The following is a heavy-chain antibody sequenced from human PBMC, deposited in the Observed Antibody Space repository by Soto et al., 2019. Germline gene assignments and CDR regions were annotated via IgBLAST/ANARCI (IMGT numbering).Heavy chain of an antibody. CDR1: GFTFSSYS. CDR3: ARDQGYSYAIGYYYYGMDV. CDR2: ISSSSSTI. V-gene: IGHV3-48*02. J-gene: IGHJ6*02. Sequence: EVQLLESGGGLVQPGGSLRLSCAASGFTFSSYSMNWVRQAPGKGLEWVSYISSSSSTIYYADSVKGRFTISRDNAKNSLYLQMNSLRDEDTAVYYCARDQGYSYAIGYYYYGMDVWGQGTTVTVSS. D-gene: IGHD5-18*01.